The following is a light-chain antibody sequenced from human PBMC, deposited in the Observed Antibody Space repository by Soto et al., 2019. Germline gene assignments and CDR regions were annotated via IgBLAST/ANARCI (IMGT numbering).Light chain of an antibody. CDR2: GAV. CDR1: QSVVGD. J-gene: IGKJ2*01. Sequence: EIVMTQSPVTLSVSPGERATLSCRASQSVVGDLAWYQQIPGQAPRLLIYGAVTRATGVADRFSGGGSGTEFTLTVDSLQSEDLAIYYCQQYYAWPRTFGQGTKLEI. CDR3: QQYYAWPRT. V-gene: IGKV3-15*01.